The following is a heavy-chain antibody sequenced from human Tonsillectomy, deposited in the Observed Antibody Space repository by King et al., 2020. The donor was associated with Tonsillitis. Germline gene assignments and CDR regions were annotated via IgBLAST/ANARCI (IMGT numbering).Heavy chain of an antibody. CDR3: AKDRDFWSPHGMDV. V-gene: IGHV3-23*04. Sequence: VQLVESGGGLIQPGGSLRLSCAASGFTFSSYAMNWVRQAPGKGLEWVSGLSGSGGSTYYADSVEGRFAISRDNSKHTLYLQMNSPRAEDTAVYYCAKDRDFWSPHGMDVWGQGTTVTVSS. CDR1: GFTFSSYA. D-gene: IGHD3-3*01. CDR2: LSGSGGST. J-gene: IGHJ6*02.